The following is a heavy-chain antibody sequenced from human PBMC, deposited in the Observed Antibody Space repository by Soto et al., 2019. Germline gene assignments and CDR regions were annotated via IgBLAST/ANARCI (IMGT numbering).Heavy chain of an antibody. J-gene: IGHJ5*02. Sequence: ASVKVSCKASGYTFTSYYMHWVRQAPGQGLEWMGIINPSGGSTSYAQKFQGRVTMTRDTSTSTVYMELSSLRSEDTAVYYCARDGIIAARLRWFDPWGQGTLVTVSS. CDR3: ARDGIIAARLRWFDP. D-gene: IGHD6-6*01. V-gene: IGHV1-46*01. CDR1: GYTFTSYY. CDR2: INPSGGST.